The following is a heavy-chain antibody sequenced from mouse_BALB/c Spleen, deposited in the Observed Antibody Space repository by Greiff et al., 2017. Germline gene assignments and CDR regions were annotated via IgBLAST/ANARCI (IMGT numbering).Heavy chain of an antibody. CDR1: GFTFSSYA. V-gene: IGHV5-6-5*01. J-gene: IGHJ2*01. CDR2: ISSGGST. D-gene: IGHD1-1*01. CDR3: ARWVLRSYGFDY. Sequence: EVKLEESGGGLVKPGGSLKLSCAASGFTFSSYAMSWVRQTPEKRLEWVASISSGGSTYYPDSVKGRFTISRDNARNILYLQMSSLRSEDTAMYYCARWVLRSYGFDYWGQGTTLTVSS.